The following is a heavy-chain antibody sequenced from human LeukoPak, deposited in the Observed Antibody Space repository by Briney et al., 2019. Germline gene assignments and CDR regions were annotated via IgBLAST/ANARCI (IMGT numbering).Heavy chain of an antibody. J-gene: IGHJ6*02. V-gene: IGHV4-31*03. CDR1: GGSISSGGYY. CDR3: ARDYLDDYYYYGMDV. Sequence: SQTLSLTCTVSGGSISSGGYYWSWIRQHPGKGLEWIGYIYYSGSTYYNPSLKSRVTISVDTSKNQFSLKLSSVTAADTAVYYCARDYLDDYYYYGMDVWGQGNTVTVSS. CDR2: IYYSGST. D-gene: IGHD3-16*02.